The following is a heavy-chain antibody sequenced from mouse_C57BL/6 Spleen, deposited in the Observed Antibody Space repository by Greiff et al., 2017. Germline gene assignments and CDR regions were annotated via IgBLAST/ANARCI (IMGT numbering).Heavy chain of an antibody. V-gene: IGHV5-16*01. D-gene: IGHD4-1*01. CDR2: INYDGSST. CDR1: GFTFSDYY. J-gene: IGHJ2*01. CDR3: AREANWDHFDY. Sequence: EVMLVESEGGLVQPGSSMKLSCTASGFTFSDYYMAWVRQVPEKGLEWVANINYDGSSTYYLDSLKSRFIISRDNAKNILYLQRSSQKSEDTATYYCAREANWDHFDYWGQGTTLTVSS.